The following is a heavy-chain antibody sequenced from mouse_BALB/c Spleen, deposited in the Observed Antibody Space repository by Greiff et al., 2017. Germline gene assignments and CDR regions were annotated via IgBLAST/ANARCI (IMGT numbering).Heavy chain of an antibody. CDR3: ARKIAPEGYAMDY. V-gene: IGHV2-6-4*01. Sequence: QVQLKESGPGLVAPSQSLSITCTVSGFSLSRYSVHWVRQPPGKGLEWLGIIWGGGSTDYNSALKSRLSISKDNSKSQVFLTMNSLQTDDTAMYYCARKIAPEGYAMDYWGQGTSVTVSS. J-gene: IGHJ4*01. CDR1: GFSLSRYS. CDR2: IWGGGST.